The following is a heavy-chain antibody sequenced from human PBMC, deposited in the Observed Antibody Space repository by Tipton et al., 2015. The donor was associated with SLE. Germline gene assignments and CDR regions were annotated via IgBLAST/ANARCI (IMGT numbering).Heavy chain of an antibody. Sequence: LRLSCAVSGYSISSGYYWGWIRQPPGKGLEWIGSIYYSGSTYYNPSLKSRVTISVDTSKNQFSLKLSSVTAADTAVYYCARPPPYDSSDLGDYWGQGTLVTVSS. D-gene: IGHD3-22*01. CDR3: ARPPPYDSSDLGDY. V-gene: IGHV4-38-2*01. CDR1: GYSISSGYY. CDR2: IYYSGST. J-gene: IGHJ4*02.